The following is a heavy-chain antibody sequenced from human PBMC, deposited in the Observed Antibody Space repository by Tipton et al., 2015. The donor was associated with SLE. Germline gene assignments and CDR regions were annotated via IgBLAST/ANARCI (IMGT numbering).Heavy chain of an antibody. CDR2: INWNSETI. Sequence: PRLSCAASGFNFDDYAMHWVRQAPGKGLEWVAGINWNSETIGYADSVKGRFTISRDNTKNSLYLQMNGLRAEDTALYYCAKELYDTSGYFYYYYGMDVWGQGTTVTVSS. CDR1: GFNFDDYA. D-gene: IGHD3-22*01. J-gene: IGHJ6*02. V-gene: IGHV3-9*01. CDR3: AKELYDTSGYFYYYYGMDV.